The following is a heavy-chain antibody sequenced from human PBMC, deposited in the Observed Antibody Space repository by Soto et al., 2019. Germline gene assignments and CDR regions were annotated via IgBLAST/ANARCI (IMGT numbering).Heavy chain of an antibody. D-gene: IGHD5-18*01. CDR1: GGSISSSSYY. V-gene: IGHV4-39*01. CDR2: IYYSGST. Sequence: SETLSLTCTVSGGSISSSSYYWGWIRQPPGKGLEWIGSIYYSGSTYYNPSLKSRVTISVDTSKNQFSLKLSSVTAADTAVYYCARRRRYSYEGYYYYGMDVWGQGTTVTVSS. J-gene: IGHJ6*02. CDR3: ARRRRYSYEGYYYYGMDV.